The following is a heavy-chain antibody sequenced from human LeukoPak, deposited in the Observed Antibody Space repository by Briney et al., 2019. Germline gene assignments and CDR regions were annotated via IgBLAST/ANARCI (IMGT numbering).Heavy chain of an antibody. CDR1: GFTFSSYG. V-gene: IGHV3-30*02. J-gene: IGHJ6*03. Sequence: GGSLRLSCAASGFTFSSYGMHWVRQAPGKGLEWVAFIRYDGSNNYYEDSAKGRFTISRDNSKNTLYLQMSSLRAEDTAVYYCAKDVVVVPFANYFYYMDVWGKGTTVTVSS. CDR3: AKDVVVVPFANYFYYMDV. CDR2: IRYDGSNN. D-gene: IGHD2-2*01.